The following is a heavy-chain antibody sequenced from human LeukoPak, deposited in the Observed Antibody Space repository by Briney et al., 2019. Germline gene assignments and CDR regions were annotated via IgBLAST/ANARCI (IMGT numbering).Heavy chain of an antibody. V-gene: IGHV3-53*01. CDR3: ARDRADSFDY. CDR2: IYSGGST. J-gene: IGHJ4*02. D-gene: IGHD1-26*01. CDR1: GFTVSSNY. Sequence: TGGSLRLSCAASGFTVSSNYMSWVRQAPGKGLEWVSVIYSGGSTYYADSVKGRFTISRDNSKNTLYLQMNSLRAEDTAVYYCARDRADSFDYWGQGTLVTVSS.